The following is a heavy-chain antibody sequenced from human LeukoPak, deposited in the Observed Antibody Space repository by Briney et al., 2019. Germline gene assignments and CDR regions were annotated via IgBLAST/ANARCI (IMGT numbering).Heavy chain of an antibody. Sequence: PGGSLRLSGAASGFTFSDSDIHWVRQTPGKGLAWVGRIGIEALHYATAYAEALKGRVTISRDDSKRMSFLQMNTLRAEDTAVYYCTAFQRGHHWGQGTLVTVSS. CDR3: TAFQRGHH. CDR2: IGIEALHYAT. V-gene: IGHV3-73*01. J-gene: IGHJ5*02. D-gene: IGHD3-3*02. CDR1: GFTFSDSD.